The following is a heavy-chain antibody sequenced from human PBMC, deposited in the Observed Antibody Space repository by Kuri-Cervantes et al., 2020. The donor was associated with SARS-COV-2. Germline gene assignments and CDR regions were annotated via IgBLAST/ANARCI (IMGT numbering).Heavy chain of an antibody. V-gene: IGHV4-34*01. D-gene: IGHD2-2*01. CDR2: INHSGST. CDR3: ARGREGVVPATILGLGYFLYFSMDV. J-gene: IGHJ6*03. Sequence: SQTLSLTCAVFGGSFSGYYWSWIRQSPGKGLEWIGKINHSGSTNYNQSLSSRVTISVDMSKNQFSLRLSSVTAADTAMYYCARGREGVVPATILGLGYFLYFSMDVWGKGTSVTVSS. CDR1: GGSFSGYY.